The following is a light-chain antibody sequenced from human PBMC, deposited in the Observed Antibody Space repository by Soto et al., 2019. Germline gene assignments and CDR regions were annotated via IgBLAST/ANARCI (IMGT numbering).Light chain of an antibody. CDR3: QQYNNWPPRAWT. V-gene: IGKV3-15*01. J-gene: IGKJ1*01. CDR1: QSVSSN. Sequence: EIVMTQSPATLSVSPGERATLSCRASQSVSSNLAWYQQKAGQAPRPLIYGASTRATGIPARFSGSGSGTEFTLTISSLQSEDFAVYYCQQYNNWPPRAWTFGQGTKVEIK. CDR2: GAS.